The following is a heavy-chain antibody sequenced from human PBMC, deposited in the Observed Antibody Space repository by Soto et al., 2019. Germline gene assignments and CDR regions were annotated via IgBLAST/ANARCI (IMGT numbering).Heavy chain of an antibody. V-gene: IGHV3-7*01. CDR3: IRDFKGY. Sequence: PGGSLRRSCAASQFTFSSFWMSWVRQAPGKGLELVANIKEDGSVRNYVDSVKGRFTISRDNDKNLLILQMNSLRVDDTAVYYCIRDFKGYRGQGTLVNVSS. CDR2: IKEDGSVR. J-gene: IGHJ4*02. CDR1: QFTFSSFW.